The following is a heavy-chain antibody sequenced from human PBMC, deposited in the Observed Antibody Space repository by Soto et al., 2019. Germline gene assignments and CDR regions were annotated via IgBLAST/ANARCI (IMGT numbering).Heavy chain of an antibody. CDR3: AAWDIVVVPAAILDAFDI. Sequence: GGSLRLSCAASGFTFSSYAMSWVRQAPGKGLEWVSAISGSGGSTYYAHSVKGRFTISRDNSKNTLYLQMNSLRAEDTAVYYCAAWDIVVVPAAILDAFDIWGQGTMVTVSS. D-gene: IGHD2-2*01. CDR2: ISGSGGST. CDR1: GFTFSSYA. J-gene: IGHJ3*02. V-gene: IGHV3-23*01.